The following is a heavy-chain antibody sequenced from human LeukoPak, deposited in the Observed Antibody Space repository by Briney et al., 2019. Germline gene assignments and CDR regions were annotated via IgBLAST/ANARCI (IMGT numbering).Heavy chain of an antibody. V-gene: IGHV4-39*07. J-gene: IGHJ4*02. CDR3: ARVAARKTWIQKTITPFDY. CDR1: GGSISSSSYY. CDR2: IYYSGST. D-gene: IGHD5-18*01. Sequence: PSETLSLTCTVSGGSISSSSYYWGWIRQPPGKGLEWIGSIYYSGSTYYNPSLKSRVTISVDTSKNQFSLKLSSVTAADTAVYYCARVAARKTWIQKTITPFDYWGQGTLVTVSS.